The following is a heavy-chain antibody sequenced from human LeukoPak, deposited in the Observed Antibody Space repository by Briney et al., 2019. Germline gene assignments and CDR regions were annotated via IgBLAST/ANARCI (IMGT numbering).Heavy chain of an antibody. D-gene: IGHD2-21*01. V-gene: IGHV1-18*01. CDR3: ARTTPRCGGDCYFYYYYYYMDV. CDR2: ISAYNGNT. CDR1: GYTLTSYG. J-gene: IGHJ6*03. Sequence: ASVKVSCKGSGYTLTSYGISGVRQAPGQGLEWMGCISAYNGNTNYAHKLQGRVTITPDTHTRTAYMELRSLKSDDTAVYYCARTTPRCGGDCYFYYYYYYMDVWGKGTTVTVSS.